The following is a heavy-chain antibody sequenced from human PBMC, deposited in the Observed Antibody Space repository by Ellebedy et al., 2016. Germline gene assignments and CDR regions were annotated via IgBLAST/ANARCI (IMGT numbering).Heavy chain of an antibody. CDR2: ISSSSSTI. J-gene: IGHJ6*02. CDR1: GFTFSSYS. D-gene: IGHD3-16*02. Sequence: GGSLRLSCAASGFTFSSYSMNWVRQAPGKGLEWVSYISSSSSTIYYADSVKGRFTISRDNAKNSLYLQMNSLSDEDTAVYYCASSYVWGSYLYYGMDVWGQGTTVTVSS. CDR3: ASSYVWGSYLYYGMDV. V-gene: IGHV3-48*02.